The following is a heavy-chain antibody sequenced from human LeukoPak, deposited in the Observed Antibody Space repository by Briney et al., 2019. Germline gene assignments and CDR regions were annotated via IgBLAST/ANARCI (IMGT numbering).Heavy chain of an antibody. V-gene: IGHV4-34*01. CDR2: INHSGST. Sequence: SETLSLTCTVSGGSISSYYWSWIRQPPGKGLEWIGEINHSGSTNYNPSLKSRVTISVDTSKNQFSLKLSSVTAADTAVYYCARGWGYFDYWGQGTLVTVSS. J-gene: IGHJ4*02. D-gene: IGHD3-16*01. CDR1: GGSISSYY. CDR3: ARGWGYFDY.